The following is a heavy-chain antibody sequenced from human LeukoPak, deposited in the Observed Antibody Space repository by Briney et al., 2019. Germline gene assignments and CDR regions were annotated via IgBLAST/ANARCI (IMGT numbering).Heavy chain of an antibody. D-gene: IGHD4-17*01. Sequence: SVKVSCKASGYTFTGYYMHWVRQAPGQGLEWMGRINPNSGGTNYAQKFQGRVTMTRDASVSTAYMELSRLRSDDTAVYYCARTYGDYVGMRLDYWGQGTLVTVSS. J-gene: IGHJ4*02. CDR3: ARTYGDYVGMRLDY. CDR2: INPNSGGT. V-gene: IGHV1-2*06. CDR1: GYTFTGYY.